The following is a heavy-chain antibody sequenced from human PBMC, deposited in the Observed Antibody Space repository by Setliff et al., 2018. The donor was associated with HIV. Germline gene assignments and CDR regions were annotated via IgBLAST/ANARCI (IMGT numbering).Heavy chain of an antibody. CDR2: IYTSGST. CDR1: GGSISSGSYY. Sequence: PSETLSLTCTVSGGSISSGSYYWSWIRQPAGKGLEWIGRIYTSGSTNYNPSLKSRVTISVDTSKNQFSLKLNSMTAADTAVYYCARAPSRLWFGEFDYWGQGTLVTVSS. V-gene: IGHV4-61*02. D-gene: IGHD3-10*01. J-gene: IGHJ4*02. CDR3: ARAPSRLWFGEFDY.